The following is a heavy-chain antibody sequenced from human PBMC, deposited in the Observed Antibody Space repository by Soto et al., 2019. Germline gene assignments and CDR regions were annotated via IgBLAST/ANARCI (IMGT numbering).Heavy chain of an antibody. CDR1: GYTFSSYF. J-gene: IGHJ4*02. V-gene: IGHV1-18*01. D-gene: IGHD2-21*02. Sequence: ASVKVSCKASGYTFSSYFISWVRQAPGQGLEWMGWISAYNGNTNYAQNLQGRVTMTTDTSTSTAYMELRSLRSDDTAVYYCARSIVVVTALDYWGQGTLVTVSS. CDR2: ISAYNGNT. CDR3: ARSIVVVTALDY.